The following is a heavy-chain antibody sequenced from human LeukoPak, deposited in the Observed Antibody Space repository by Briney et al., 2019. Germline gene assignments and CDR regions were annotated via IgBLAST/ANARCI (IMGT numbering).Heavy chain of an antibody. D-gene: IGHD3-22*01. V-gene: IGHV3-23*01. CDR1: GFTFSSYA. J-gene: IGHJ1*01. Sequence: PGGSLRLSCAASGFTFSSYAMSWVRQAPGKGLEWVSGISGSGGRTYYADSVKGRVTISRDNSKNTLYLQMNSLRAEDTAVYYCAKDGYNDSGGSGYVEYFQHWGQGTLVTVSS. CDR2: ISGSGGRT. CDR3: AKDGYNDSGGSGYVEYFQH.